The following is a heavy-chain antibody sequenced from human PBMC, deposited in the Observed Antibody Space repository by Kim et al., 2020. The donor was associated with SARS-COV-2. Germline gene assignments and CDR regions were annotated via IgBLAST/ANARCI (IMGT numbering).Heavy chain of an antibody. CDR2: ISASGDNT. CDR1: GFSFPTHA. D-gene: IGHD3-3*01. Sequence: GGSLRLSCAPSGFSFPTHAMSWVRQTPGKGLEWVSLISASGDNTFYADSMKGRFTISRDNSKFTLFLQMNSLRAEDTALYYCVKVGGKLLSLKRFDFWGQGTLVTGSS. J-gene: IGHJ4*02. V-gene: IGHV3-23*01. CDR3: VKVGGKLLSLKRFDF.